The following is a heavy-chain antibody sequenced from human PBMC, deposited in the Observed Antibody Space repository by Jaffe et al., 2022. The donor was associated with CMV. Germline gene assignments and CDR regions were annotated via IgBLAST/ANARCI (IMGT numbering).Heavy chain of an antibody. V-gene: IGHV4-4*07. J-gene: IGHJ6*02. CDR3: ARDRGYCSGGSCYYYYYYGMDV. D-gene: IGHD2-15*01. CDR1: GGSISSYY. CDR2: IYTSGST. Sequence: QVQLQESGPGLVKPSETLSLTCTVSGGSISSYYWSWIRQPAGKGLEWIGRIYTSGSTNYNPSLKSRVTMSVDTSKNQFSLKLSSVTAADTAVYYCARDRGYCSGGSCYYYYYYGMDVWGQGTTVTVSS.